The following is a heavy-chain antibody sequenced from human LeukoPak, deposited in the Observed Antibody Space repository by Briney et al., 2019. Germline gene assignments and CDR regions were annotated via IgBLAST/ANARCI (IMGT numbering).Heavy chain of an antibody. D-gene: IGHD3-10*01. CDR1: GFTFSSYS. CDR3: ARDLYNYYGSGIDY. CDR2: ISSSSSYI. J-gene: IGHJ4*02. Sequence: PGRSLRLSCAASGFTFSSYSMNWVRQAPGKGLEWVSSISSSSSYIYYADSVKGRFTISRDNAKNSLYLQMNSLRAEDTAVYYCARDLYNYYGSGIDYWGQGTLVTVSS. V-gene: IGHV3-21*01.